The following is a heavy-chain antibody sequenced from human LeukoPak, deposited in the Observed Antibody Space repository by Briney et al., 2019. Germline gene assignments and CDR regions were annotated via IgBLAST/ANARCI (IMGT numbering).Heavy chain of an antibody. CDR2: IVADNGGS. Sequence: ASVKVSCAASGFTFINYGISWVRQAPGQGLEWMGWIVADNGGSSYTQKFQGRVTMTTDTSTSTVYMDLRSLRTDDTAVYYCARASSPHNWYFNVWGRGTLVTVSS. J-gene: IGHJ2*01. CDR3: ARASSPHNWYFNV. V-gene: IGHV1-18*01. CDR1: GFTFINYG.